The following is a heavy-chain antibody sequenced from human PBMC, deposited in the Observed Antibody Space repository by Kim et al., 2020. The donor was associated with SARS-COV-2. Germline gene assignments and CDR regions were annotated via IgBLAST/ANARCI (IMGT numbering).Heavy chain of an antibody. J-gene: IGHJ4*02. CDR1: GFSFSSFA. Sequence: GGSLRLSCAASGFSFSSFAIHWVRQAPGKGLEWVAFISYDGSDKFYADSVRGRFTISRDNSNNSLYLQMNSLRHEDTAMYYCARDRGSGDFRPGALDDWGQGTPVTVSS. D-gene: IGHD3-10*01. V-gene: IGHV3-30-3*01. CDR3: ARDRGSGDFRPGALDD. CDR2: ISYDGSDK.